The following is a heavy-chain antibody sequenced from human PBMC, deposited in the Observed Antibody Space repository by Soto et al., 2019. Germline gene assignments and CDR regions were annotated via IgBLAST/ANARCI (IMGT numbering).Heavy chain of an antibody. V-gene: IGHV3-48*01. CDR2: INSSSRTI. CDR1: GFTFSDSG. CDR3: ARTRMEWALYFDN. D-gene: IGHD3-3*01. Sequence: EVQLVESGGGLIQPGGPLGLSGGASGFTFSDSGMNWVRRAPGKGREWISYINSSSRTIYHAASVEGRFTVSRDNVKNSVHLQMNSLRAEDTGVYFCARTRMEWALYFDNWGLGTLVTVSS. J-gene: IGHJ4*02.